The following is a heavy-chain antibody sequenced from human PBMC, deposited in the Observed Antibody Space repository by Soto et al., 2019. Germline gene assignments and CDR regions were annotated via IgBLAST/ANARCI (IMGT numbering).Heavy chain of an antibody. CDR3: ARASSTRGYSYGYWFDP. J-gene: IGHJ5*02. V-gene: IGHV4-31*03. CDR1: GGSISSGGYY. CDR2: IYYSGST. D-gene: IGHD5-18*01. Sequence: QVQLQESGPGLIKPSQTLSLSYTVSGGSISSGGYYWSWIRQHPGKGLEWIGYIYYSGSTYYNPSLKSRVTISVDTSKNQFSLKLSSVTAADTAVHYCARASSTRGYSYGYWFDPWGQGTLVTVSS.